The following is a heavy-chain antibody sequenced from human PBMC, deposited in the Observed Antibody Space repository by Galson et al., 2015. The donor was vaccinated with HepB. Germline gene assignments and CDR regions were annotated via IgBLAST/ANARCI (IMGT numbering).Heavy chain of an antibody. CDR1: GDSVSSNSAA. D-gene: IGHD5-24*01. CDR2: TYYRSKWYN. Sequence: CAISGDSVSSNSAAWNWIRQSPSRGLEWLGRTYYRSKWYNDYAVSVKSRITINPDTSKNQFSLQLNSVTPEDTAVYYCARDRSRDGYNSLDYWGQGTLVTVSS. CDR3: ARDRSRDGYNSLDY. J-gene: IGHJ4*02. V-gene: IGHV6-1*01.